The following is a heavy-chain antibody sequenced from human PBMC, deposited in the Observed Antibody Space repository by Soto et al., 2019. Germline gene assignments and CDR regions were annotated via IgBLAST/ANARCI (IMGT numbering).Heavy chain of an antibody. Sequence: QVQLQQWGAGLLKPSETLSLTCAVYGKSLSGYYWSWIRQPPGKALEWIGEINHSGNTNYNPSLKSRVTLSVDTSKNQLVLTLSCVTAADTAMYYWARHHVRGRSIAGAVEFWGQGTLVTVSS. CDR3: ARHHVRGRSIAGAVEF. V-gene: IGHV4-34*01. CDR1: GKSLSGYY. J-gene: IGHJ4*02. CDR2: INHSGNT. D-gene: IGHD1-26*01.